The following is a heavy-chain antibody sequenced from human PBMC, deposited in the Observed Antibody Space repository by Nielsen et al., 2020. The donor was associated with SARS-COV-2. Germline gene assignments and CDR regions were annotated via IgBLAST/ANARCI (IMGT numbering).Heavy chain of an antibody. V-gene: IGHV3-30*03. CDR3: ARQVTIYMNEVSGMDV. J-gene: IGHJ6*02. CDR1: EISFRSYG. D-gene: IGHD3-9*01. CDR2: TSYDGRDK. Sequence: GGSLRLSCVASEISFRSYGMHWVRQAPGKGLDWVAFTSYDGRDKFYADSVRGRFIVSRDNFRNTLSLHMDSLRTEDTAVYFCARQVTIYMNEVSGMDVWGQGTTVTVSS.